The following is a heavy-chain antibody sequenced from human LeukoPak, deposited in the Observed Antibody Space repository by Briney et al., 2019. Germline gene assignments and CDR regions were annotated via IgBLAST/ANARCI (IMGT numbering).Heavy chain of an antibody. Sequence: GASVKVSCKASGYTFTGYYMHWVRQAPGQGLEWMGWINPNSGGTNYAQKFQGRVTMTRDTSISTAYMELSRLRSDDTAVYYCANWGSCGSTSCYTPEYFQHWGQGTLVTVSS. CDR3: ANWGSCGSTSCYTPEYFQH. CDR2: INPNSGGT. CDR1: GYTFTGYY. V-gene: IGHV1-2*02. J-gene: IGHJ1*01. D-gene: IGHD2-2*02.